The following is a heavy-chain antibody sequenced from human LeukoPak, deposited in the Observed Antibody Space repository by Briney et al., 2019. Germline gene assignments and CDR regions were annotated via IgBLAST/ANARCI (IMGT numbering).Heavy chain of an antibody. J-gene: IGHJ6*03. D-gene: IGHD2-21*01. CDR1: GFTFSSYN. CDR3: ARDLFDYMDV. V-gene: IGHV3-21*01. CDR2: ISFSSSYI. Sequence: PGGSLRLSCAASGFTFSSYNMDWVRQAPGKGLEWISSISFSSSYIYYADSVKGRFTISRDNAKNSLYLQMNSLRAEDTAGYFCARDLFDYMDVWGKGTTVTVSS.